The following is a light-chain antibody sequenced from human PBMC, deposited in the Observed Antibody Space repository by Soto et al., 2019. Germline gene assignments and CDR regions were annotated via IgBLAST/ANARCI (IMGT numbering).Light chain of an antibody. CDR3: MQALQTPIT. CDR1: ERVLYSSNDKNY. CDR2: LGS. V-gene: IGKV2-28*01. J-gene: IGKJ5*01. Sequence: GERATSNCKSRERVLYSSNDKNYLDWYLQKAGQSPQLLIYLGSNRASVVPDRFSGSGSGTDFTLKISRVEAEDVGVYYCMQALQTPITFGQGTRLEIK.